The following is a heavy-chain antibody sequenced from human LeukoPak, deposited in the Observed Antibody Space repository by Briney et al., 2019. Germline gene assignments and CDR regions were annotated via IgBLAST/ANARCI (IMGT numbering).Heavy chain of an antibody. J-gene: IGHJ4*02. Sequence: SETLSLTXTVSGGSISGYYWSWIRQPAGQGLEWIGRVYSNGDTRYNPSLKSRVTMSVDTSKNQLSLNLGPVTAADTAVYYCARAAGAAGGQYFDYWGQGTLVTVSS. CDR1: GGSISGYY. V-gene: IGHV4-4*07. CDR3: ARAAGAAGGQYFDY. D-gene: IGHD6-13*01. CDR2: VYSNGDT.